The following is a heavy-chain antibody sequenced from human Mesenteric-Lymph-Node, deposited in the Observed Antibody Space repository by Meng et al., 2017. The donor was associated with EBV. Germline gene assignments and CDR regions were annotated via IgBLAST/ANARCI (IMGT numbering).Heavy chain of an antibody. V-gene: IGHV4-30-4*01. CDR3: ARVYGSGSRALDY. Sequence: QLQLPVAGPGLVKPSPTLSLTCAVSGASISEGGYSWSWIRQPPGKGLEWIGYIFHTGTTYYNASLESRLTISGDTSKNQLSLKLTSVTAAATAVYYCARVYGSGSRALDYWGQGTLVTVSS. D-gene: IGHD3-10*01. CDR1: GASISEGGYS. CDR2: IFHTGTT. J-gene: IGHJ4*02.